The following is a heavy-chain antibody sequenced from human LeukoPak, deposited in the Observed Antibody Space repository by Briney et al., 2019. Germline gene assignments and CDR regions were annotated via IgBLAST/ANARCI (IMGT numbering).Heavy chain of an antibody. CDR1: GFTFTTYA. V-gene: IGHV3-23*01. CDR3: ARENQPRAAAGTSGLDY. CDR2: ITGSGGST. D-gene: IGHD6-13*01. Sequence: GGSLRLSCGASGFTFTTYAMTWVRQAPGKGLEWVSSITGSGGSTYYADSVKGRFTISRDNAKNSLYLQMNSLRAEDTAVYYCARENQPRAAAGTSGLDYWGQGTLVTVSS. J-gene: IGHJ4*02.